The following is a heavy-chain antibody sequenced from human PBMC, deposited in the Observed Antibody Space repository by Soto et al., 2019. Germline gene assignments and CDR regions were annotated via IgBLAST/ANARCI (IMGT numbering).Heavy chain of an antibody. J-gene: IGHJ6*02. CDR3: ASHQQQLPTGLYYHYGMDF. CDR2: IYYSGST. CDR1: GGSISSYY. V-gene: IGHV4-59*01. D-gene: IGHD6-13*01. Sequence: SETLSLTCTVSGGSISSYYWSWIRQPPGKGLEWIGYIYYSGSTNYNPSLKSRVTISVDTSKNQFSLKLSSVTAADTAVYYCASHQQQLPTGLYYHYGMDFWGQGTTVTVSS.